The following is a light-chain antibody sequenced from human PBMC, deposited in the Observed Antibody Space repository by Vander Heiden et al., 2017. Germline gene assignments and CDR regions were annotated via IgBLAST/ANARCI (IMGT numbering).Light chain of an antibody. CDR1: QNILNNY. V-gene: IGKV3-20*01. Sequence: EIVLTQSPGTLSLSPGGRATLSCRASQNILNNYLAWYQQKPGQAPRLLIYDVSGRATGIPDRFSGSGSGTDFTLTISRLEPEDFAVYYCQQYGSSPFTFGHGTKVDIK. J-gene: IGKJ3*01. CDR2: DVS. CDR3: QQYGSSPFT.